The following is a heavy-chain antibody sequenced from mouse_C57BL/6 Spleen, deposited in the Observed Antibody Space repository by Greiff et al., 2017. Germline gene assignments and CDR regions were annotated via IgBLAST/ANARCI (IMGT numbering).Heavy chain of an antibody. CDR3: PYYYGSSYDWYCDV. V-gene: IGHV1-15*01. Sequence: VQLQQSGAELVRPGASVTLSCKASGYTFTDYEMHWVKQTPVHGLEWIGAIDPETGGTAYNQKFKGKAILTADKSSSTAYMELRSLTSEDSAVYYCPYYYGSSYDWYCDVWGTGTTVTVSS. CDR2: IDPETGGT. J-gene: IGHJ1*03. D-gene: IGHD1-1*01. CDR1: GYTFTDYE.